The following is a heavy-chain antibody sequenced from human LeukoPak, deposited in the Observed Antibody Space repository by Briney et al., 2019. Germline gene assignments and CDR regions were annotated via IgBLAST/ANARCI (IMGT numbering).Heavy chain of an antibody. V-gene: IGHV4-59*02. J-gene: IGHJ5*02. CDR1: GGSVSSHY. CDR2: IYYSGST. CDR3: ARGRANFDP. Sequence: SETLSLTCTVSGGSVSSHYWSWIRQPPGKGLEWIGYIYYSGSTNYSPSLKSRVTISVDTSRNHFSLKLNSLTAVDTAVYYCARGRANFDPWGQGTLVTVSS.